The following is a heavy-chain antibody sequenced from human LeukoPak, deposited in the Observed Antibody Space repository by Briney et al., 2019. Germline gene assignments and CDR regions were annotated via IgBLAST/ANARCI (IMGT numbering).Heavy chain of an antibody. V-gene: IGHV3-66*01. Sequence: PGGSLRLSCAASGFTFSSYEMNWVRQAPGKGLEWVSVISTGGSTYYADSVKGRFTISRDNSKNTLYLQMNSLRADDTAVYFCARENYVWGSYRHNWYFDLWGRGTLVTVSS. CDR1: GFTFSSYE. D-gene: IGHD3-16*02. CDR2: ISTGGST. J-gene: IGHJ2*01. CDR3: ARENYVWGSYRHNWYFDL.